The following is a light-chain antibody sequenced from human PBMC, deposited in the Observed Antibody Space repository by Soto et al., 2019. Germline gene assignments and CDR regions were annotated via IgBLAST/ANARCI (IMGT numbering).Light chain of an antibody. J-gene: IGKJ1*01. V-gene: IGKV3-15*01. CDR2: DAS. CDR3: QQNNNSPWT. CDR1: QGVTTN. Sequence: EIVMTQSPGTLSVSPGERATLSCRAGQGVTTNFAWYQQKAGQSPRLLIYDASIRASGVPTRFSGSGSGTEFTLTISSLQSEDLALYYCQQNNNSPWTFGQGTKVDIK.